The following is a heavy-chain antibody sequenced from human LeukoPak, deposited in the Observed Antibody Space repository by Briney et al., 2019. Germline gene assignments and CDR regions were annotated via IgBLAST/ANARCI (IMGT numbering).Heavy chain of an antibody. J-gene: IGHJ4*02. D-gene: IGHD5-18*01. CDR2: IYYSGST. V-gene: IGHV4-59*08. CDR3: ARQEGGIQQWSYYFDF. Sequence: PSETLSLTCTVSGGSISSYYWSWIRQPPGEGLEWIGYIYYSGSTNYNPSLKSRVTISVDTSKNQFSLKLSSVTPADTALYYCARQEGGIQQWSYYFDFWGQGTLVTVSS. CDR1: GGSISSYY.